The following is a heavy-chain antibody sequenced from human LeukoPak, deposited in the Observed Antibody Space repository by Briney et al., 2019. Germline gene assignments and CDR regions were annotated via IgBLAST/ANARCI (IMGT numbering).Heavy chain of an antibody. CDR3: ATFDSHSVDY. CDR2: INHSGST. J-gene: IGHJ4*02. CDR1: GGSFSGYY. Sequence: PSETLSLTCAVYGGSFSGYYWSWIRQPPGKGLEWIGEINHSGSTNYNPSLKSQVTISVDTSKNQFSLKLSSVTAADTAVYYCATFDSHSVDYWGQGTLVTVSS. D-gene: IGHD3-22*01. V-gene: IGHV4-34*01.